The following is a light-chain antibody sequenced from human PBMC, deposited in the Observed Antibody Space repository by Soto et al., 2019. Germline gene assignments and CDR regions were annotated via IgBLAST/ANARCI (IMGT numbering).Light chain of an antibody. CDR1: QSISSY. V-gene: IGKV1-39*01. J-gene: IGKJ1*01. CDR2: AAS. CDR3: QQSYSTPWT. Sequence: DIHTTHSPSSLSGSMGEIVTITFRASQSISSYLNWYQQKPGKAPKLLIYAASSSQSGVPSRFSGSGSGTDFTLTISSLQPEDFATYYCQQSYSTPWTFGQGTKVDIK.